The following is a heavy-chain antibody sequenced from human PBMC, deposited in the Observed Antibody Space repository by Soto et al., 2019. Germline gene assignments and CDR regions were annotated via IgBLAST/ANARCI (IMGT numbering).Heavy chain of an antibody. Sequence: SVKVSCKASGGTFSSYAISWVRQAPGQGLEWMGGIIPIFGTADYAQKFQGRVTITADESTSTAYMELSSLRSEDTAVYYCASAATAGQKSYYYGMDVWGQGTTVTVS. J-gene: IGHJ6*02. CDR2: IIPIFGTA. D-gene: IGHD6-13*01. CDR1: GGTFSSYA. V-gene: IGHV1-69*13. CDR3: ASAATAGQKSYYYGMDV.